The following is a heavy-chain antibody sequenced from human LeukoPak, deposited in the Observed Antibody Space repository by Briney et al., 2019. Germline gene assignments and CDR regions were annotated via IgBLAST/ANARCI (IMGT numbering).Heavy chain of an antibody. J-gene: IGHJ4*02. CDR3: AKANWVSNADAVS. V-gene: IGHV3-23*01. D-gene: IGHD1-1*01. Sequence: GGSLRLSCAASGFTFSTYAMSWVREAPARGLEWVSSLRGNGDTIYAHSVKGRFTLSRDDSRNTVYLQLNNLRVEDTAVYYCAKANWVSNADAVSWGQGTVVTVSS. CDR2: LRGNGDT. CDR1: GFTFSTYA.